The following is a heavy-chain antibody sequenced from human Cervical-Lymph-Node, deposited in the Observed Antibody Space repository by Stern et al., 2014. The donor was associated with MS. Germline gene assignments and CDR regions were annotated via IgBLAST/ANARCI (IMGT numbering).Heavy chain of an antibody. CDR2: IYPGDSDT. CDR3: ARPSNSGLFLQH. Sequence: EMQLVESGAEVKKPGESLKISCKGSGYIFTTYWIAWVRQAPGRGLEWMGLIYPGDSDTSYSPSFQGHVTMAAATSISTAYLQWSSLKASDTAIYYCARPSNSGLFLQHWGQGTLVTVSS. CDR1: GYIFTTYW. V-gene: IGHV5-51*01. D-gene: IGHD6-19*01. J-gene: IGHJ1*01.